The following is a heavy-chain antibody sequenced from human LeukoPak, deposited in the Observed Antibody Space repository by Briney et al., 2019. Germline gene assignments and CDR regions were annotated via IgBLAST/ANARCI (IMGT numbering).Heavy chain of an antibody. CDR2: ISGSGGST. V-gene: IGHV3-23*01. J-gene: IGHJ6*03. CDR3: AKALLATGQNYYYSYYMDV. Sequence: PGGSLRLSCAAAGFTFSSYAMSWVRQAPGKGLEWVSAISGSGGSTYYADSVKGRFTISRDNSKNTLYLQMNSLRAEDTAVYYCAKALLATGQNYYYSYYMDVWGKGTTVTISS. CDR1: GFTFSSYA.